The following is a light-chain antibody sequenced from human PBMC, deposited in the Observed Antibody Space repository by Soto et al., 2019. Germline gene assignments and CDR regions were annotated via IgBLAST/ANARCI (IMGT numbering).Light chain of an antibody. CDR3: QQYGSSPYT. Sequence: EIVLTQSPGTLSLSPGERATLPCRASQSVGSYLARYQQRPGQAPRLLISGASTRATGIPDRFSGSGSGTDFTLTISRLEPEDFAVYYCQQYGSSPYTFGQGTNLEIK. V-gene: IGKV3-20*01. CDR2: GAS. J-gene: IGKJ2*01. CDR1: QSVGSY.